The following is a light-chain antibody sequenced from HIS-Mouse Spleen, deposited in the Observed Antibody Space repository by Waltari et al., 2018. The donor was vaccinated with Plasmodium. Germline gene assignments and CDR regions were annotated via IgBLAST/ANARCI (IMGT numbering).Light chain of an antibody. J-gene: IGLJ2*01. CDR1: KLGDQY. CDR3: QAWDSSTVV. Sequence: SYELTQPPSVSVSPGQTASITCSGDKLGDQYACWYQQKPGQSPVLVIYQDSKRPSGIPERFYGSNSGNTATRTVSGTQGMDEADYYCQAWDSSTVVFGGGTKLTGL. CDR2: QDS. V-gene: IGLV3-1*01.